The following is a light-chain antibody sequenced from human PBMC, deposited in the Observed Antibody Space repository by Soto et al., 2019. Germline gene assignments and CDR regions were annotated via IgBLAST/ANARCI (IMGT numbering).Light chain of an antibody. V-gene: IGLV1-40*01. Sequence: QSVLTQPPSVSGAPGQRVTISCTGSSSNIGAGYDVHWYQQLPGTAPKLLIYGNSNRPSGVPERISGSKSGTSASLAISGLRSEDEAVYYCASWDDRLGAVIFGGGTKLTVL. CDR2: GNS. CDR1: SSNIGAGYD. CDR3: ASWDDRLGAVI. J-gene: IGLJ2*01.